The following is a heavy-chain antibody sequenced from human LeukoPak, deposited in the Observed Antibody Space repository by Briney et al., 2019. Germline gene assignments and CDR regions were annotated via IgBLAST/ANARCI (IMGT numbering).Heavy chain of an antibody. CDR1: GGTFSSYS. V-gene: IGHV1-69*05. CDR2: INPIFGTA. D-gene: IGHD2-8*01. Sequence: SVTVSCKASGGTFSSYSISWVRQAPGQGLEWMGGINPIFGTANYAQKFQGRVTITTDESTRTAYMELSSLRSEDTAVYYCARGFRSDPLVWWGQGTLVTVSS. J-gene: IGHJ4*02. CDR3: ARGFRSDPLVW.